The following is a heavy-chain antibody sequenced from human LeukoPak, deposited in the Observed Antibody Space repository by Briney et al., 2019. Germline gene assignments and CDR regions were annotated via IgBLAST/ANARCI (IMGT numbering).Heavy chain of an antibody. Sequence: GESLKISCQGSGYSFTNFWIGWVRQMPGRGLEWMGIIYPGDSDTRYSPSFQGQVIISADKSINTAYLQWSSLKASDTAIYYCARRNYYDTTPLDYWGQGTLVTVSS. CDR1: GYSFTNFW. CDR2: IYPGDSDT. J-gene: IGHJ4*02. V-gene: IGHV5-51*01. CDR3: ARRNYYDTTPLDY. D-gene: IGHD3-22*01.